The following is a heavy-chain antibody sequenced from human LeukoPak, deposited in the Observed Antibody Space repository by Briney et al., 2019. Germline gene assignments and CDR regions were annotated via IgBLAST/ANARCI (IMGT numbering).Heavy chain of an antibody. Sequence: SETLSLTCTVSGGSVSSGSYYWSWIRQPPGKGLEWIGYIYYSGSTNYNPSLKSRVTISVDTSKNQFSLKLSSVTAADTAVYYCARDIYDILTDSIYGMDVWGKGTTVTVSS. CDR2: IYYSGST. CDR1: GGSVSSGSYY. J-gene: IGHJ6*04. V-gene: IGHV4-61*01. CDR3: ARDIYDILTDSIYGMDV. D-gene: IGHD3-9*01.